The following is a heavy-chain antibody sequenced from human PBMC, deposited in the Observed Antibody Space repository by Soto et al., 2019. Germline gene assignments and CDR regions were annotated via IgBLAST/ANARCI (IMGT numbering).Heavy chain of an antibody. CDR2: INHSGST. V-gene: IGHV4-34*01. D-gene: IGHD2-2*01. Sequence: SETLSLTCAVYGGSFSGYYWSWIRQPPGKGLEWIGEINHSGSTNYNPSLKSRVTISVDTSKNQFSLKLSSVTAADTAVYYCARGRPRYCSSTSCTGFDPWGQGTLVTVSS. J-gene: IGHJ5*02. CDR3: ARGRPRYCSSTSCTGFDP. CDR1: GGSFSGYY.